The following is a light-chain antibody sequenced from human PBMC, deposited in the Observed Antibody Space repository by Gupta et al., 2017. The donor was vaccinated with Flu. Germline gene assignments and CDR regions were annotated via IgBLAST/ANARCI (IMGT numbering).Light chain of an antibody. J-gene: IGKJ1*01. CDR2: KAS. CDR3: QQYEKYLTT. Sequence: DIQMTQSPSTLSSSVGDRATITCRASQSITNWLAWYQQKPGKAPKLLIYKASTLETGVPSRFSSSGSGTEFTLTISSLQPDDFATYYCQQYEKYLTTFGQGTKVEIK. V-gene: IGKV1-5*01. CDR1: QSITNW.